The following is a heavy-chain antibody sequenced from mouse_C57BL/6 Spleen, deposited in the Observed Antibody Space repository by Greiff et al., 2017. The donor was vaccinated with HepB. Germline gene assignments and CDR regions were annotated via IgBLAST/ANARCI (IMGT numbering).Heavy chain of an antibody. V-gene: IGHV1-54*01. CDR2: INPGSGGT. J-gene: IGHJ2*01. Sequence: QVQLQQSGAELVRPGTSVKVSCKASGYAFTNYLIEWVKQRPGQGLEWIGVINPGSGGTNYNEKFKGKAKLTADKSSSTAYMQLRSLTSEDSAVYFCERSTMITFGYWGQSTTLTVA. CDR3: ERSTMITFGY. CDR1: GYAFTNYL. D-gene: IGHD2-4*01.